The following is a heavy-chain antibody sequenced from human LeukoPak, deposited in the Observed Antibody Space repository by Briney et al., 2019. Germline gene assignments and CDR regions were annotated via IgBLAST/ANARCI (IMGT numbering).Heavy chain of an antibody. CDR2: IYSAGTT. J-gene: IGHJ6*03. CDR1: GFAVSNKY. D-gene: IGHD4-11*01. CDR3: AKEADSKFDENYMDA. Sequence: PGGSLRLSCAASGFAVSNKYMSWVRQAPGKGLEWVSVIYSAGTTHYADSVKGRFTISRDNSKNTVYLQMGSLRAEDTAVYYCAKEADSKFDENYMDAWGKGTTVTVSS. V-gene: IGHV3-53*01.